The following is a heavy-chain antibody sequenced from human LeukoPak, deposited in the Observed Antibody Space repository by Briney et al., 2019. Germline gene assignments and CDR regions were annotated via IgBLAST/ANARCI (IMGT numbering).Heavy chain of an antibody. CDR3: AGADSGSWDFGR. D-gene: IGHD6-13*01. CDR1: GFTFSRYW. Sequence: GGSLRLSCAASGFTFSRYWMSWVRQAPGKGLEWVANINQDGSVQYYMDSVKGRFTISRDNAQSSLYLEMNSLRADDTGVYYCAGADSGSWDFGRGAQGTLVTVSS. CDR2: INQDGSVQ. V-gene: IGHV3-7*04. J-gene: IGHJ4*02.